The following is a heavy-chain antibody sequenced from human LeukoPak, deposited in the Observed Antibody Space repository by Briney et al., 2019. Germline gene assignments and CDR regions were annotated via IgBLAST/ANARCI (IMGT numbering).Heavy chain of an antibody. CDR2: INWDGSRI. CDR3: ARASYYYDTSGLGAFDI. V-gene: IGHV3-9*01. D-gene: IGHD3-22*01. J-gene: IGHJ3*02. CDR1: GFTFDDHA. Sequence: GGSLRLSCAASGFTFDDHAMYWVRQAPGKGLEWASGINWDGSRIGYADAVKGRFTISRDSAKNSLYLQMNSLRTEDTALYYCARASYYYDTSGLGAFDIWGQGTLVTVSS.